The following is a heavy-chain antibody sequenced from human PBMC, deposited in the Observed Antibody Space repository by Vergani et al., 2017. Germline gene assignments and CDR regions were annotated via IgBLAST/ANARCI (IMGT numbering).Heavy chain of an antibody. CDR1: GYTFTSYY. J-gene: IGHJ6*02. Sequence: QVQLVQSGAEVKKPGASVKVSCKASGYTFTSYYMHWVRQAPGQGLEWMGIINPSGGSTSYAQKFQGRVTMNRDTSTSTVYMELSSLRSEDTAVYYCARDLYYYDSSGRDGMDVWGQGTTVTVSS. CDR3: ARDLYYYDSSGRDGMDV. CDR2: INPSGGST. V-gene: IGHV1-46*03. D-gene: IGHD3-22*01.